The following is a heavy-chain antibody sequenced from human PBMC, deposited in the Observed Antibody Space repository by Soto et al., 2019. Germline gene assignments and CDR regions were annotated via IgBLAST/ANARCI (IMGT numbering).Heavy chain of an antibody. CDR3: ARLRIATNNYKWFDP. J-gene: IGHJ5*02. CDR1: GAALNSGNYY. Sequence: SETLSLTCSVSGAALNSGNYYWSWIRQVPGKGLEWIGHIYVTGAVDYNPSLRDRIAISQDTSERQFSLNLRLVTAADTAVYYCARLRIATNNYKWFDPWGQGTLVTVSS. CDR2: IYVTGAV. D-gene: IGHD2-21*01. V-gene: IGHV4-31*03.